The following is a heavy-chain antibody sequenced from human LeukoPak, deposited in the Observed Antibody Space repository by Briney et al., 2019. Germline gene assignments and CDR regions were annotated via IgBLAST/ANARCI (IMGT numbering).Heavy chain of an antibody. Sequence: PGGSLRLSCAASGFTFSSYAMHWVRQAPGKGLEWVAVISYDGSNKYYADSVKGRFTISRDNSKNTLYLQMNSLRAEDTAVYYCAVTMVRGVPRADDYWGQGTLVTVSS. CDR1: GFTFSSYA. V-gene: IGHV3-30-3*01. CDR2: ISYDGSNK. J-gene: IGHJ4*02. CDR3: AVTMVRGVPRADDY. D-gene: IGHD3-10*01.